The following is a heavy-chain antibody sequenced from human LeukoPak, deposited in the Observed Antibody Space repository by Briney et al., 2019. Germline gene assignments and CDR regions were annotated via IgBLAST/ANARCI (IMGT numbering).Heavy chain of an antibody. D-gene: IGHD3-10*01. V-gene: IGHV4-39*01. Sequence: SETLSLTCTVSGGSISSSSHFWDWTRQPPGEGLEWIGNVYYTGGTDYNPSLRSRFTMSVDTSKNQFSLKVNSVTAADTAIYYCARHVAYGPLEIWGQGISVTVSS. CDR2: VYYTGGT. CDR1: GGSISSSSHF. CDR3: ARHVAYGPLEI. J-gene: IGHJ3*02.